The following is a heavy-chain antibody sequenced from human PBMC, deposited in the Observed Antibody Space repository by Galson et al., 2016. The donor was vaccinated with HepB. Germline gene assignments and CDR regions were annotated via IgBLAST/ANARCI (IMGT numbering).Heavy chain of an antibody. V-gene: IGHV3-7*03. CDR1: GFTFSSYW. CDR2: IKEDGSEK. CDR3: ASDLLGPHGYYGSGSYY. J-gene: IGHJ4*02. Sequence: SLRLSCAASGFTFSSYWMTWVRQAPGKGLEWVANIKEDGSEKYYVDSVKGRFSISRDNGKNSLYLQMNSLRAEDTAVYYCASDLLGPHGYYGSGSYYWGQGTLVTVSS. D-gene: IGHD3-10*01.